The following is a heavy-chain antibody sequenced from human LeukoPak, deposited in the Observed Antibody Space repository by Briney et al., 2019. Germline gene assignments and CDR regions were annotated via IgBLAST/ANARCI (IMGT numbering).Heavy chain of an antibody. Sequence: PGGSLRLSCAASDFTFNYYAMNWVRQAPGKGLQWVSAISGSSVSAYYADSVKGRFTISRDNAQNSLYLQMNSLRAEDTAVYYCVRDLEYSSSSVSGRSFDYWGQGTLVTVSS. CDR1: DFTFNYYA. V-gene: IGHV3-23*01. CDR3: VRDLEYSSSSVSGRSFDY. CDR2: ISGSSVSA. J-gene: IGHJ4*02. D-gene: IGHD6-6*01.